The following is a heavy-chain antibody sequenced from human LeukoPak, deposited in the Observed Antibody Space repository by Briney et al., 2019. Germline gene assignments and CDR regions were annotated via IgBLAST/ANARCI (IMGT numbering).Heavy chain of an antibody. CDR2: ISGSGGST. CDR3: AKDMRTLDYFDY. CDR1: GFTFSSYA. D-gene: IGHD1-1*01. Sequence: HPGGSLRLSCAASGFTFSSYAMSWVRQAPGKGLEWVSAISGSGGSTYYADSVKGRFTISRDNSKKTLYLQMNSLKAEDTAIYYCAKDMRTLDYFDYWGQGTLVTVSS. J-gene: IGHJ4*02. V-gene: IGHV3-23*01.